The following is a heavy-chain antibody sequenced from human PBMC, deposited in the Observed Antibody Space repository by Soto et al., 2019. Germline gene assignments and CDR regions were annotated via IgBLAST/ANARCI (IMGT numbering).Heavy chain of an antibody. CDR1: GGSISSGDYY. Sequence: PSETLSLTCTVSGGSISSGDYYWSWIRQPPGKGLEWIGYIYYSGSTYYNPSLKSRVTISVDTSKNQFSLKLSSVTAADTAVYYCARGKLRFLEWLGAFDIWGQGTMVTVSS. CDR3: ARGKLRFLEWLGAFDI. V-gene: IGHV4-30-4*01. CDR2: IYYSGST. J-gene: IGHJ3*02. D-gene: IGHD3-3*01.